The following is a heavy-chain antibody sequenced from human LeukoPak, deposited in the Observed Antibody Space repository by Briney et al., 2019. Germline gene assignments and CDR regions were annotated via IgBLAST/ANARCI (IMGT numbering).Heavy chain of an antibody. CDR2: IYYSGST. CDR1: GGSISSSSYY. D-gene: IGHD6-19*01. V-gene: IGHV4-39*07. CDR3: ARVGYSSGWYHLNWFDP. J-gene: IGHJ5*02. Sequence: SETLSLTCTVSGGSISSSSYYWGWIRQPPEKGLEWIGSIYYSGSTNYNPSLKSRVAISVDTSKNQFSLKLSSVTAADTAVYYCARVGYSSGWYHLNWFDPWGQGTLVTVSS.